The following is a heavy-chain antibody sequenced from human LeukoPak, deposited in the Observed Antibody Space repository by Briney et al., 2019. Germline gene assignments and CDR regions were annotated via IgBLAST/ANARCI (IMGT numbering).Heavy chain of an antibody. Sequence: PGGSLRLSCAASRFSFRDYYMSWIRQAPGKGLEWVSYTGGNGNTIFYADSVKGRFTISRDNAKNSLYLQMNRLRAEDTAVYYCARGYVNFDYWGQGTLVTVSS. CDR2: TGGNGNTI. CDR1: RFSFRDYY. CDR3: ARGYVNFDY. D-gene: IGHD5-12*01. V-gene: IGHV3-11*01. J-gene: IGHJ4*02.